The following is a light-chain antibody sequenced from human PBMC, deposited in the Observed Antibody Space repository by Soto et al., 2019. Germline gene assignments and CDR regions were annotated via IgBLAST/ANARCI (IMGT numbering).Light chain of an antibody. Sequence: EIVMTQSPATLSVSPGERATLSCRASQSVSSNLAWYQQKPGQAPRLLIYGASTRATGIPARFSGSGSGTDFTLTISRLEPEDFAVYYCQQYGDSSLTFGGGTKVDIK. CDR2: GAS. J-gene: IGKJ4*01. CDR1: QSVSSN. V-gene: IGKV3-15*01. CDR3: QQYGDSSLT.